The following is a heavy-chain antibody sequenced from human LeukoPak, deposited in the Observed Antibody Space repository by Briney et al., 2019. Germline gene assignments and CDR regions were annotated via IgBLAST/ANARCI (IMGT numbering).Heavy chain of an antibody. J-gene: IGHJ4*02. Sequence: GGSLRLSCAASGFTFSSYAMTWVREAPGKGLEWVSDNTGGGNTDYADPVKGRFTISRDNSKNTLYLQMNSLRAEDTAVYYCAKGSGWYVWGQGTLVTVSS. CDR3: AKGSGWYV. CDR1: GFTFSSYA. D-gene: IGHD6-19*01. V-gene: IGHV3-23*01. CDR2: NTGGGNT.